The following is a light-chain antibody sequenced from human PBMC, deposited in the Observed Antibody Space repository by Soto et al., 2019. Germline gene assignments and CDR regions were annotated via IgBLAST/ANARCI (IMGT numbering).Light chain of an antibody. CDR2: DAS. V-gene: IGKV3-15*01. Sequence: EIVMTQSPATLSVSPGERATLSCRASQSVSSNFAWYQQKPGQAPRLLIYDASTRATGVPARFSGSGSGTEFTLTISSLQSEDFAVYYCQQYDNWPLTFGGGTKVDIK. CDR3: QQYDNWPLT. J-gene: IGKJ4*01. CDR1: QSVSSN.